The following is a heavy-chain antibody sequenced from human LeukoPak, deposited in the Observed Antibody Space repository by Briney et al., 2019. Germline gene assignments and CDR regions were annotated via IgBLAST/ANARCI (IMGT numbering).Heavy chain of an antibody. CDR2: IYPDGADT. Sequence: GESLKISCKGSGYSFTSYWIGWVRQMPGKGLEWEGVIYPDGADTRYSPSFKGQVTISADKSISTAYLKWSSLKASDTAMYYCARSDTAMALPYYFDYWGQGTLVTVSS. D-gene: IGHD5-18*01. CDR3: ARSDTAMALPYYFDY. V-gene: IGHV5-51*01. CDR1: GYSFTSYW. J-gene: IGHJ4*02.